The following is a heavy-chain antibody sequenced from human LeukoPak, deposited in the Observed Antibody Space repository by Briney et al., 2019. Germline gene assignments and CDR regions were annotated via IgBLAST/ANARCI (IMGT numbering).Heavy chain of an antibody. Sequence: ASVKVSCKASGYTFTGYYMHWVRQAPGQGLEWMGWINPNSGGTNYAQKFQGRVTMTSDTSISTAYMELSRLRSDDTAVYYCARVHITMVRGVILNDAFDIWGQGTMVTVSS. CDR3: ARVHITMVRGVILNDAFDI. D-gene: IGHD3-10*01. CDR1: GYTFTGYY. CDR2: INPNSGGT. V-gene: IGHV1-2*02. J-gene: IGHJ3*02.